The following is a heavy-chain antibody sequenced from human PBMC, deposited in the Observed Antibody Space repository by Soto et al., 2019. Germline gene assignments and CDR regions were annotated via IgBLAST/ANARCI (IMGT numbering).Heavy chain of an antibody. D-gene: IGHD1-1*01. J-gene: IGHJ6*02. CDR1: EFTFIDVA. CDR2: LDRAGVST. CDR3: AASRGELRAVVTWCTVAMDI. Sequence: GGSLSLARLASEFTFIDVAMTWVRHVPGRVLEWVASLDRAGVSTYYAESVRGRFSISRDNSQNTLFLQMNRLTVYHTAISYCAASRGELRAVVTWCTVAMDIWRQASTVTV. V-gene: IGHV3-23*01.